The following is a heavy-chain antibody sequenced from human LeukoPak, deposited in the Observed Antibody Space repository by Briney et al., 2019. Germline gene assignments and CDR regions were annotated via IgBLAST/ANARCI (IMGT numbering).Heavy chain of an antibody. Sequence: ASETLSLTCTVSGGSISRYYWSWIRQPPGKGLAWIGYIHSSGSTNYNPALKSRVTILVDTSKNQFSLKLTSVTAADTAVYYCARHTYSSSSPFDFWGQGTLATVSS. D-gene: IGHD6-6*01. J-gene: IGHJ4*02. CDR3: ARHTYSSSSPFDF. V-gene: IGHV4-59*08. CDR1: GGSISRYY. CDR2: IHSSGST.